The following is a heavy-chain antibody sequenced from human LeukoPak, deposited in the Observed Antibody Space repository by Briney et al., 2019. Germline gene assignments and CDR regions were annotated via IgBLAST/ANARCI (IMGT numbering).Heavy chain of an antibody. J-gene: IGHJ4*02. Sequence: ASVKVSRKASGYTFTGYYMHWVRQAPGQGLEWMGWINPNSGGTNYAQKFQGRVTMTRDTSISTAYMELSRLRSDDTAVYYCARGYSYGYVLYYWGQGTLVTVSS. CDR1: GYTFTGYY. D-gene: IGHD5-18*01. CDR3: ARGYSYGYVLYY. V-gene: IGHV1-2*02. CDR2: INPNSGGT.